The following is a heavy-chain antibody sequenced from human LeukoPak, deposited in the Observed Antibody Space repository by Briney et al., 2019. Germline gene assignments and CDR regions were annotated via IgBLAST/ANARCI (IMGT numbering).Heavy chain of an antibody. D-gene: IGHD3-10*01. V-gene: IGHV3-7*01. CDR1: GFTFSSYW. CDR3: ARDNYGSGSYYTYFDY. CDR2: IMQDGSEK. Sequence: SGGSLRLSCAASGFTFSSYWMTCVRQAPGKGLEWVANIMQDGSEKNYVDSVKGRFTISRDNAKNSLYLQMNSLRAEDTAVFYCARDNYGSGSYYTYFDYWGQGTLVTVSS. J-gene: IGHJ4*02.